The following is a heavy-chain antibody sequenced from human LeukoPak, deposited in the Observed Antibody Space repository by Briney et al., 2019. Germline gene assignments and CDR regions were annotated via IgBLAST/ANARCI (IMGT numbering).Heavy chain of an antibody. V-gene: IGHV4-39*07. J-gene: IGHJ4*02. CDR1: GGSISSNNYY. Sequence: SETLSLTCTVSGGSISSNNYYWGWIRQPPGKGLEWIGEINHSGSTNYNPSLKSRVTISVDTSKNQFSLKLSSVTAADTAVYYCARTDSSGWWFYFDYWGQGTLVPVSS. CDR2: INHSGST. CDR3: ARTDSSGWWFYFDY. D-gene: IGHD6-19*01.